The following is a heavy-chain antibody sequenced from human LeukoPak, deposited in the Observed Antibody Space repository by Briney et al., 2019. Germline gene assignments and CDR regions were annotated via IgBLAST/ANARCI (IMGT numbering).Heavy chain of an antibody. CDR1: GYTCTRFD. CDR3: ARVDGSPDY. Sequence: ASVKVSCKASGYTCTRFDINWVRQATGQGLEWMGWVNLKSGYTGYAQKFQGRVTITRDTSINTAYMELSSLRSEDTAVYYCARVDGSPDYWGQGTLVTVSS. CDR2: VNLKSGYT. V-gene: IGHV1-8*03. J-gene: IGHJ4*02. D-gene: IGHD2-15*01.